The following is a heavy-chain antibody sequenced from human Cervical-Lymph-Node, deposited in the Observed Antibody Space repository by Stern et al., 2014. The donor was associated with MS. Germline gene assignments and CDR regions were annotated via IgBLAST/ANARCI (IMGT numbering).Heavy chain of an antibody. D-gene: IGHD1-26*01. CDR1: GFTFGDYD. Sequence: MQLVQSGGGLVKPGRSLRLSCTTSGFTFGDYDLSWVRQAPGKGLEWVGFIRAKPYAGTTEYAASVKGRFTISRDNSGGIAYLQMYSLKTEDTAVYFCTRVRQSGSYYYHFGMDVWGQGTTVTVSS. V-gene: IGHV3-49*04. J-gene: IGHJ6*02. CDR2: IRAKPYAGTT. CDR3: TRVRQSGSYYYHFGMDV.